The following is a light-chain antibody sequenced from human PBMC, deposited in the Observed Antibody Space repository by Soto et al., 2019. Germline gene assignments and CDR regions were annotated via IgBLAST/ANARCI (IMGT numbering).Light chain of an antibody. J-gene: IGKJ5*01. CDR3: MQALQTPVT. CDR2: LGS. Sequence: DIVMTQSPLSLPVTPGEPASISCRSSQSLLHSNGYNYLDWYLQKPGQSPQLLIYLGSNRASGVTDRLSGSGSGTDFTLKISRVEAEDVGVYYCMQALQTPVTFGQATLLEIK. V-gene: IGKV2-28*01. CDR1: QSLLHSNGYNY.